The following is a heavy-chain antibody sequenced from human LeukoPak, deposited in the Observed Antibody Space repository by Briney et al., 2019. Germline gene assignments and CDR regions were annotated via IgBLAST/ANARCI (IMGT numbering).Heavy chain of an antibody. V-gene: IGHV3-15*01. CDR1: GFTFSNAW. D-gene: IGHD1-26*01. CDR2: IKSKTDGGTT. J-gene: IGHJ4*02. Sequence: GGSLRLSCAASGFTFSNAWMSWVRQAPGKGLEWVGRIKSKTDGGTTDYAAPVKGRFSISRDDSKNTLYLQMNSLKTEDTAVYYCTTEWELGAYYFDYWGQGTLVTASS. CDR3: TTEWELGAYYFDY.